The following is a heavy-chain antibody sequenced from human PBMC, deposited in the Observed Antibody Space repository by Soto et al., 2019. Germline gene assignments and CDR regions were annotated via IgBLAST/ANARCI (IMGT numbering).Heavy chain of an antibody. V-gene: IGHV4-61*08. CDR3: ARYRREAVAGYTLDN. D-gene: IGHD6-13*01. CDR1: GASVTTDGYY. Sequence: KTSETLSLTCTVSGASVTTDGYYWSWIRQPPGKGLEWIGYMFHSGTSDYSPSLKSRVTISIDTSKNQFSLRLTSVTAADTAVYYCARYRREAVAGYTLDNWGQGILVTVSS. CDR2: MFHSGTS. J-gene: IGHJ4*02.